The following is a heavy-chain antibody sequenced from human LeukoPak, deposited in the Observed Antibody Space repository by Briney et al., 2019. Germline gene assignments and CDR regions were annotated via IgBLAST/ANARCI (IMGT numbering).Heavy chain of an antibody. V-gene: IGHV3-21*01. D-gene: IGHD4-17*01. CDR2: ISSSSSYI. CDR1: GFTFSSYS. J-gene: IGHJ4*02. Sequence: GGSLRLSCAASGFTFSSYSMNWVRQAPGKGLEWGSSISSSSSYIYYADSVKGRFTISRDNAKNSLYLQMNSLRAEDTAVYYCARVGYGDYVFDYWGQGTLVTVSS. CDR3: ARVGYGDYVFDY.